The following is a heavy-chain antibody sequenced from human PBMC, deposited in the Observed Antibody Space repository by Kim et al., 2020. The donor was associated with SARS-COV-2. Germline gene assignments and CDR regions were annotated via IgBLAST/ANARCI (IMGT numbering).Heavy chain of an antibody. CDR3: AASSTSKNWFDP. CDR1: GGTFSSYA. Sequence: SVKVSCKASGGTFSSYAISWVRQAPGQGLEWMGGIIPIFGTANYAQKFQGRVTITADESTSTAYMELSSLRSEDTAVYYCAASSTSKNWFDPWGQGPLVTVSS. V-gene: IGHV1-69*13. J-gene: IGHJ5*02. D-gene: IGHD2-2*01. CDR2: IIPIFGTA.